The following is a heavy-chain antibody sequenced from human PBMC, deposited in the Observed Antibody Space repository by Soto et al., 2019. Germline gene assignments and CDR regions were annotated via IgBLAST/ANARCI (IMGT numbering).Heavy chain of an antibody. CDR3: ATPRNSYGRGYDAFDI. Sequence: NPXETLSLSCAVSGGSISSSSYYWGWIRQPPGKGLEWIGSIYYSWSTYYNPSLKSRVTISVDTSKNQFSLKLSSVTAADTAVYYCATPRNSYGRGYDAFDIWGQGTMVTVSS. J-gene: IGHJ3*02. CDR2: IYYSWST. V-gene: IGHV4-39*01. D-gene: IGHD5-18*01. CDR1: GGSISSSSYY.